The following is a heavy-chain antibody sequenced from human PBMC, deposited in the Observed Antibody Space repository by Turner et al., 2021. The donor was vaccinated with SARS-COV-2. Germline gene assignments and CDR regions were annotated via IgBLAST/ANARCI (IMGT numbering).Heavy chain of an antibody. D-gene: IGHD3-16*01. Sequence: QVRLVESGGGVVQPGTSLRLSSVAIRLPSGNYVMHWVRQAAGKGLGWVAVISYDGSNKDYAESVKGRVTISRDNSKNTLYLQMNSLRTEDTAVYYCVRDRIIWDWGVYYYYGMDVWGQGTTVTVSS. V-gene: IGHV3-30-3*01. CDR1: RLPSGNYV. CDR2: ISYDGSNK. CDR3: VRDRIIWDWGVYYYYGMDV. J-gene: IGHJ6*02.